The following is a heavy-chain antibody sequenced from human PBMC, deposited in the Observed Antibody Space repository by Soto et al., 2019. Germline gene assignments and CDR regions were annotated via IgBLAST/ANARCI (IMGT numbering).Heavy chain of an antibody. V-gene: IGHV4-39*01. Sequence: PLETLSLTCTVSGGSISSSSYYWGWIRQPPGKGLEWIGSIYYSGSTYYNPSLKSRVTISVDTSKNQFSLKLSSVTAADTAVYYCARMDGLYATYYSRYYYYGMDVWGQGTTVTVSS. CDR1: GGSISSSSYY. J-gene: IGHJ6*02. CDR2: IYYSGST. D-gene: IGHD4-4*01. CDR3: ARMDGLYATYYSRYYYYGMDV.